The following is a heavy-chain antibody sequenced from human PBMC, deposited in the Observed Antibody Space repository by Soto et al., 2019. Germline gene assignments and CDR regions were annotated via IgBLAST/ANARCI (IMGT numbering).Heavy chain of an antibody. Sequence: QPGGSLRLSCAASGFTFSSYGMHWVRQAPGKGLEWVAVISYDGSNKYYADSVKGRFTISRDNSKNTLYLQMNSLRAEDTAVYYCAKSIGRPYYYDSSGYWVLDYWGQGTLVTVSS. V-gene: IGHV3-30*18. CDR3: AKSIGRPYYYDSSGYWVLDY. CDR1: GFTFSSYG. J-gene: IGHJ4*02. CDR2: ISYDGSNK. D-gene: IGHD3-22*01.